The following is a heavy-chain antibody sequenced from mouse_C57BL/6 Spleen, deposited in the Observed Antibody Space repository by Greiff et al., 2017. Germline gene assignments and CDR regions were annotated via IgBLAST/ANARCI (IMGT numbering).Heavy chain of an antibody. J-gene: IGHJ2*01. D-gene: IGHD1-1*01. CDR1: GFTFSNYW. Sequence: EVKLMESGGGLVQPGGSMKLSCVASGFTFSNYWMNWVRQSPEKGLEWVAQIRLKSDNYATHYAESVKGRFTSSRDDSKSSVYLQMNNLRAEDTGMYYCTRYYGPLDYWGQGTTLTVSS. V-gene: IGHV6-3*01. CDR3: TRYYGPLDY. CDR2: IRLKSDNYAT.